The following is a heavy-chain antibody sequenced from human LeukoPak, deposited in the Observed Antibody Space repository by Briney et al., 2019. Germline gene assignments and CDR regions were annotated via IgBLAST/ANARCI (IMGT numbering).Heavy chain of an antibody. J-gene: IGHJ6*03. Sequence: SETLSLTCTVSGGSISSHYWSWIRQPPGKGLEWIGYIYYSGSTNYNPSLKSRVTISVDTSKTQFSLKLSSVPAADTAVYYCARGSSSSVWYYYYYYMDVWGKGTTVTVSS. CDR1: GGSISSHY. CDR2: IYYSGST. CDR3: ARGSSSSVWYYYYYYMDV. D-gene: IGHD6-6*01. V-gene: IGHV4-59*11.